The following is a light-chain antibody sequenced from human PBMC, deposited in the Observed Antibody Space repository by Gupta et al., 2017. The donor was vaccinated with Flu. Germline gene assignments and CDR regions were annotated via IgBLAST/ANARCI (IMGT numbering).Light chain of an antibody. J-gene: IGKJ1*01. CDR2: GAS. Sequence: EIVLTQSPGTLSLSTGGRATLSCRASQSVTSSYLAWYQQKPGQAPRLLIYGASSRATGIPDRFSGSGSGTDFTLTISRLEPEDFAVYYCQQYGSSPPWTFGQGTKVEIK. V-gene: IGKV3-20*01. CDR1: QSVTSSY. CDR3: QQYGSSPPWT.